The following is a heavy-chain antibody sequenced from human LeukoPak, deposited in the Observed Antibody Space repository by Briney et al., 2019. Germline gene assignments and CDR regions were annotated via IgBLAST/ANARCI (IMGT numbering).Heavy chain of an antibody. V-gene: IGHV3-30*02. Sequence: GGSLRLSCAASGFTFSSYGMHWVRQAPGKGLEWVAFIQYDGSKKYYADSVKCRFTVSRDNSKKTLYLQMNSLRAEDTAVYYCAKDRQQLVVNYYYYMDVWGKGTTVTVSS. CDR3: AKDRQQLVVNYYYYMDV. J-gene: IGHJ6*03. CDR1: GFTFSSYG. D-gene: IGHD6-13*01. CDR2: IQYDGSKK.